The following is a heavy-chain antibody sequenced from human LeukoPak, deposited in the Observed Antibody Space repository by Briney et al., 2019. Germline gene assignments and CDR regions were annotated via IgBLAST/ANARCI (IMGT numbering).Heavy chain of an antibody. CDR2: IHHSGST. CDR1: GGSISSRNW. Sequence: KPSGTLSLTCAVSGGSISSRNWWSWVRQPPGKGLEWIGEIHHSGSTNYNPSLKSRVTISVDKSKDQFSLKLNSVTAADTAMYYCARIRGAGADYYYYYMDVWGKGTTVTVSS. CDR3: ARIRGAGADYYYYYMDV. V-gene: IGHV4-4*02. D-gene: IGHD3-3*01. J-gene: IGHJ6*03.